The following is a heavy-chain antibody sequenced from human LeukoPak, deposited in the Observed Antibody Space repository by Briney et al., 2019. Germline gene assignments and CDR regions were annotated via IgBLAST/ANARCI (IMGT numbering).Heavy chain of an antibody. J-gene: IGHJ6*03. Sequence: PSETLSLTCAVSGGSFSDYSWTWIRQAPGEGLEWIGEINHNGGTNHNPSLVSRVIMSVDTSKNQFSLKVSSVTAADTAVYYCARVAYRYSINDWSRTGLGAYATKYYYYMDVWGKGTTVTVSS. V-gene: IGHV4-34*01. CDR2: INHNGGT. CDR1: GGSFSDYS. D-gene: IGHD3-9*01. CDR3: ARVAYRYSINDWSRTGLGAYATKYYYYMDV.